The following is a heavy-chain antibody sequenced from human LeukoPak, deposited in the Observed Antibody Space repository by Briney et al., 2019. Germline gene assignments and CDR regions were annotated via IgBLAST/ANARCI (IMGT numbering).Heavy chain of an antibody. V-gene: IGHV4-39*01. J-gene: IGHJ4*02. CDR2: IYYSGSTTT. CDR1: GGSISSSLYY. CDR3: ARRVRVATIDY. Sequence: SETLSLTCTVSGGSISSSLYYWAWIRQPPGKGLEWIGSIYYSGSTTTYYNPSLKSRVTISVDTSKNQFSLKLSSVTAAATAVYYCARRVRVATIDYWGQGTLVTVSS. D-gene: IGHD3-10*01.